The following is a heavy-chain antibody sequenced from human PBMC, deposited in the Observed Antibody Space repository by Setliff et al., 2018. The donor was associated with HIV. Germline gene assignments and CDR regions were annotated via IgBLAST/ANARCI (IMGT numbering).Heavy chain of an antibody. CDR3: AKDPGYNYIYGYFDY. D-gene: IGHD5-18*01. Sequence: GGSLRLSCAANGFSFSSYAMSWVRQAPGKGLEWVSTISGSGGSTYHADSVKGRFTISRDNAKNTLHLQMNSLRAEDAAIYYCAKDPGYNYIYGYFDYWGQGALVTVSS. CDR2: ISGSGGST. J-gene: IGHJ4*02. CDR1: GFSFSSYA. V-gene: IGHV3-23*01.